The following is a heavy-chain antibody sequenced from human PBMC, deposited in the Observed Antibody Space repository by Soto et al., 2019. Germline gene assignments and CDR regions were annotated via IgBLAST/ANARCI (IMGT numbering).Heavy chain of an antibody. CDR2: INPNSGGT. V-gene: IGHV1-2*02. D-gene: IGHD2-15*01. CDR3: ASMHVAASYYFDY. J-gene: IGHJ4*02. CDR1: GYTFTGYY. Sequence: ASVKVSCKASGYTFTGYYMHWVRQAPGQGLEWMGWINPNSGGTNYAQKFQGRVTMTRDMSISTAYMELSRLRSDDTAVYYCASMHVAASYYFDYWGQGTLVTVSS.